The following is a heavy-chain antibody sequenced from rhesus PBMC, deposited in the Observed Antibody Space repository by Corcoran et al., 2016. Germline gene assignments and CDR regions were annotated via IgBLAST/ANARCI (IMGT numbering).Heavy chain of an antibody. CDR1: GFTFGSSL. J-gene: IGHJ6*01. V-gene: IGHV3-118*01. CDR2: IRTKSNNYET. D-gene: IGHD1-1*01. CDR3: GSRSAGTLGLDS. Sequence: EVQLVESGGGLVQPGGSLRISCAASGFTFGSSLMHWVRKAFGKGLEWVGRIRTKSNNYETVYAASVKGRFTISRDDSKNTLYLQMNSLKTEDTAVYYCGSRSAGTLGLDSWGQGVVVTVSS.